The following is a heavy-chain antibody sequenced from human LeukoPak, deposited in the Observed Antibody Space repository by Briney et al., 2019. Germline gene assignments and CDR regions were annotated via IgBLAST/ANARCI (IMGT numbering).Heavy chain of an antibody. CDR1: GFTFSSYE. CDR3: AKAKNPYCSSTSCQESFDP. J-gene: IGHJ5*02. Sequence: GGSLRLSCAASGFTFSSYEMNWVRQAPGKGLEWVSYISSSGSTIYYADSVKGRFTISRDNSKNTLYLQMNSLRAEDTAVYYCAKAKNPYCSSTSCQESFDPWGQGTLVTVSS. CDR2: ISSSGSTI. V-gene: IGHV3-48*03. D-gene: IGHD2-2*01.